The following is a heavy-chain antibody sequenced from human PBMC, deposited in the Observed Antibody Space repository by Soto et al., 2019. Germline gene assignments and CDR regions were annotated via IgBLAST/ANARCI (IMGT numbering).Heavy chain of an antibody. J-gene: IGHJ6*02. CDR2: IKPSGGGT. CDR3: ARGEDDYGDFGSMDV. V-gene: IGHV1-46*01. CDR1: GYTFTTYY. Sequence: QVQLVQSGAEVKEPGASVRLSCSASGYTFTTYYIHWVRQAPGQGLEWMGIIKPSGGGTTYAQNFQGRVTITADESANTLYLELRSLTSDDTAVYYCARGEDDYGDFGSMDVWGQGTSVTVSS. D-gene: IGHD4-17*01.